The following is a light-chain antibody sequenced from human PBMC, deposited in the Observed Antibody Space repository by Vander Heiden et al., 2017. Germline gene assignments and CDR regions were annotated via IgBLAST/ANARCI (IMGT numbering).Light chain of an antibody. CDR1: SSNIGNNA. CDR3: AAWDDSLNARV. CDR2: YEG. Sequence: QSVLTQPPSVSEAPRQTVTISCSGSSSNIGNNAVNWYQQLPGKAPNLLIYYEGLRPSGGSYRFSGYKSCTSASLAISGLQSEDEADDYCAAWDDSLNARVFGGGTKLTVL. V-gene: IGLV1-36*01. J-gene: IGLJ3*02.